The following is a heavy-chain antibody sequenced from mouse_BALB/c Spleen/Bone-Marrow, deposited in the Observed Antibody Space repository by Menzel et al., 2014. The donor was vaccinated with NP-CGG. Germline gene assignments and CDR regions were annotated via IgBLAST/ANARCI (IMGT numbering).Heavy chain of an antibody. CDR1: GISITTGNYR. D-gene: IGHD1-1*02. V-gene: IGHV3-5*02. J-gene: IGHJ4*01. Sequence: VQLKQSGPGLVKPSQTVSLTCTVTGISITTGNYRWSWIRQFPGNKLEWIGYIYYSGTITYNPSLTSRTTITRDTSKNQFFLEMNSLTAEDTATYYCARDGNYAMDYWGQGTSVTVSS. CDR3: ARDGNYAMDY. CDR2: IYYSGTI.